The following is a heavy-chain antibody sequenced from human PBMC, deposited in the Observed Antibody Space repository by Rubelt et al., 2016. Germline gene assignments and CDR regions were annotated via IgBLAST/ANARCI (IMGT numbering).Heavy chain of an antibody. CDR3: ARVRITIFGVVIRYGMDV. J-gene: IGHJ6*02. CDR2: INPNSGGT. Sequence: MGWINPNSGGTNYAQKFQGRVTMTRDTSISTAYMELSRLRSDDTAVYYCARVRITIFGVVIRYGMDVWGQGTTVTVSS. V-gene: IGHV1-2*02. D-gene: IGHD3-3*01.